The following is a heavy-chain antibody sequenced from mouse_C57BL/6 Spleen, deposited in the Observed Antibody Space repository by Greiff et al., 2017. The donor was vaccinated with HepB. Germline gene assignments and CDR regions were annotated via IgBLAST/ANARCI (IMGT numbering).Heavy chain of an antibody. V-gene: IGHV14-4*01. J-gene: IGHJ2*01. CDR1: GFNIKDDY. CDR3: TSSYDGYYVGY. D-gene: IGHD2-3*01. CDR2: IDPENGDT. Sequence: VQLQQSGAELVRPGASVKLSCTASGFNIKDDYMHWVKQRPEQGLEWIGWIDPENGDTEYASKFQGKATITADTSSNTAYLQLSSLTSEDTAVYYGTSSYDGYYVGYWGQGTTLTVSS.